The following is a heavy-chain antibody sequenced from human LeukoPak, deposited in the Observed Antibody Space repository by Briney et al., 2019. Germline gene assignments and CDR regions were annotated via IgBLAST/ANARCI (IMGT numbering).Heavy chain of an antibody. J-gene: IGHJ5*02. D-gene: IGHD6-13*01. V-gene: IGHV4-39*07. CDR3: ARDAESSSWYLGLDP. Sequence: PSETLSLTCTVSGGSISSSSYYWGWIRQPPGKGLEWIGSIYYSGSTYYNPSLKSRVTISVDTSKNQFSLKLSSVTAADTAVYYCARDAESSSWYLGLDPWGQGTLVTVSS. CDR2: IYYSGST. CDR1: GGSISSSSYY.